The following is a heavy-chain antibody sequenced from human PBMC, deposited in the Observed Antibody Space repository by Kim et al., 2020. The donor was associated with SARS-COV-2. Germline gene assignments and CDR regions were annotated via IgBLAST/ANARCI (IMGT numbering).Heavy chain of an antibody. CDR2: VSGSGAST. CDR1: GFTFSSFA. Sequence: PGGSLRLSCAASGFTFSSFAMSWVRQAPGQGLESVSVVSGSGASTKYAGSVKGRFTISRDNSKNTLYLQMNSLRAEDTAVYYCAKDGRGVSADGSFFVDYWGQGTLVTVSS. CDR3: AKDGRGVSADGSFFVDY. D-gene: IGHD6-13*01. J-gene: IGHJ4*02. V-gene: IGHV3-23*01.